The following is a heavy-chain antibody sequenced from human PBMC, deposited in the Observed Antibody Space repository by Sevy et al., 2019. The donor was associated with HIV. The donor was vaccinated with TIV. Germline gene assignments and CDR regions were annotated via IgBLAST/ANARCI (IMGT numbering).Heavy chain of an antibody. CDR2: INSDGSST. D-gene: IGHD3-10*01. V-gene: IGHV3-74*01. Sequence: GESLKISCAASGFTFSSYWMHWVRQAPGKGLVWVSRINSDGSSTSYADSVKGRFTISRDNAKNTLYLQMNSLRAEDTAVYYCARDLTGSHYYGMDVWGQGTTVTISS. CDR1: GFTFSSYW. J-gene: IGHJ6*02. CDR3: ARDLTGSHYYGMDV.